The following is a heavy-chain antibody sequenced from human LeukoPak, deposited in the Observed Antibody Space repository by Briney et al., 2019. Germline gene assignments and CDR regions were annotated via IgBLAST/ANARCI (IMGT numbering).Heavy chain of an antibody. CDR3: AKVGVVTRDDAFDI. V-gene: IGHV3-9*01. J-gene: IGHJ3*02. CDR1: GFTFDDYA. Sequence: DRSLRLSCAASGFTFDDYAMHWVRQAPGKGLEWVSGISWDSGSIGYADSVKGRFTISRDNAKNSLYLQMNSLRAEDTALYYCAKVGVVTRDDAFDIWGQGTMVTVSS. D-gene: IGHD4-23*01. CDR2: ISWDSGSI.